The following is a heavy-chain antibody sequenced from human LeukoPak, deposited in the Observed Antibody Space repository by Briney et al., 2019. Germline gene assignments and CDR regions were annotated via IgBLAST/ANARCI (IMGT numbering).Heavy chain of an antibody. V-gene: IGHV4-31*03. J-gene: IGHJ4*02. CDR3: ARAAGRLFDY. CDR1: GGSISSGGYY. CDR2: IYYSGST. Sequence: SETLSLTCTVSGGSISSGGYYWSWIRQHPGKGLEWIGYIYYSGSTYYNPSLKSRVTISVDTSKNQFSLKLSSVAAADTAVYYCARAAGRLFDYWGQGTLVTVSS.